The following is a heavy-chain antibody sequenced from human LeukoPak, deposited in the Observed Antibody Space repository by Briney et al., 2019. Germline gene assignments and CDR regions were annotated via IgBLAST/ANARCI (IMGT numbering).Heavy chain of an antibody. J-gene: IGHJ4*02. CDR1: GFTLGNYA. Sequence: GGSRRLSCVASGFTLGNYAMTWVRQAPGKGLEWVSAISGSGGSTYYADSVKGRFTISRDNSKNTLYLQMNSLRAEDTAVYYCAKTYSSSWYNDYWGQGTLVTVSS. CDR2: ISGSGGST. CDR3: AKTYSSSWYNDY. V-gene: IGHV3-23*01. D-gene: IGHD6-13*01.